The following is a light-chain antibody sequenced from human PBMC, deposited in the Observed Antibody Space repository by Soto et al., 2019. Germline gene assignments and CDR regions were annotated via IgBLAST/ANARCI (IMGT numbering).Light chain of an antibody. V-gene: IGLV2-14*01. CDR3: ASYTSSATYV. J-gene: IGLJ1*01. Sequence: QSVLPHPRSVSGSPGQSITIAFTLTISDVGGYNYVSWYQQHPGKAPKLMIYDVTNRPSGVSSRFSGYKSGNTASLTISGLQAEDEADYYCASYTSSATYVIGTGTKVTVL. CDR1: ISDVGGYNY. CDR2: DVT.